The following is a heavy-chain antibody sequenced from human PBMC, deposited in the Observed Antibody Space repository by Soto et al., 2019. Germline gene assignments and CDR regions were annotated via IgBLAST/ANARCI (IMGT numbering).Heavy chain of an antibody. CDR2: IYYSGST. CDR3: ANGGTNTYYDSSGYYYPFKLDY. J-gene: IGHJ4*02. Sequence: PSETLSLTCSVSGGSISRGGYYCIWIRQHPGKGLEWIGYIYYSGSTYYNPSLKSRVTISVDTSKNQFSLRLSSVTAEDTAVYYCANGGTNTYYDSSGYYYPFKLDYWGQGTLVTVSS. CDR1: GGSISRGGYY. D-gene: IGHD3-22*01. V-gene: IGHV4-31*03.